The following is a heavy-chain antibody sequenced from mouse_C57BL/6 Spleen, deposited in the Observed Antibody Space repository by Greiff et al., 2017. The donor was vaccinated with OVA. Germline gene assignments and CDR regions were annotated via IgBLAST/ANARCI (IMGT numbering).Heavy chain of an antibody. CDR2: ISSGGSYT. CDR1: GFTFSSYG. Sequence: EVQLLQSGGDLVKPGGSLKLSCAASGFTFSSYGMSWVRQTPDKRLEWVAPISSGGSYTYYPDSVKGRFTISRDNAKNTLYLHMSSLESEDTAMYYWARRVYGSGYGWYSDVWGTGTTVTVSS. V-gene: IGHV5-6*01. D-gene: IGHD1-1*01. J-gene: IGHJ1*03. CDR3: ARRVYGSGYGWYSDV.